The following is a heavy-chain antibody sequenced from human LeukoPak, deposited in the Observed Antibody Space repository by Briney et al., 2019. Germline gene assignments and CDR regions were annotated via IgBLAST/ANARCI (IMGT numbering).Heavy chain of an antibody. J-gene: IGHJ5*02. CDR2: ISASSGGT. V-gene: IGHV3-23*01. Sequence: GGSLRLSCAASGFTFSSYSMSWVRQAPGKGLEWVSSISASSGGTFYGDSVKGRFTISRDNSKNTLYLQMNSLRAEDTAVYYCAKDLRIAAAGTWGQGTLVTVSS. CDR1: GFTFSSYS. CDR3: AKDLRIAAAGT. D-gene: IGHD6-13*01.